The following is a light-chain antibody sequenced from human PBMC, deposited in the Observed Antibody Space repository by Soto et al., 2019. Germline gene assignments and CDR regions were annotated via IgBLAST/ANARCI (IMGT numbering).Light chain of an antibody. CDR2: GAS. J-gene: IGKJ3*01. CDR1: QSVNSAF. CDR3: QQYADSSGFT. Sequence: EGVLTQSPGTLSLSPGDRDTLSCRARQSVNSAFLNRFQQKSGQPPSLLIYGASSRPTRIPDRFNGSGSGTNFTLIISRLEPEDFAVYYCQQYADSSGFTFGPGTKVDNK. V-gene: IGKV3-20*01.